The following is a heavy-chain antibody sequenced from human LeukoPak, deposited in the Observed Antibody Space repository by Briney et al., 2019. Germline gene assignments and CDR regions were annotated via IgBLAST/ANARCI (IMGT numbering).Heavy chain of an antibody. CDR2: TIPIFGSA. CDR1: GGTLSSYA. V-gene: IGHV1-69*06. J-gene: IGHJ4*02. D-gene: IGHD6-13*01. CDR3: ARRRPAAAFAY. Sequence: GTSVKLSCKVFGGTLSSYAFSWVRQAPGQGLEWLRMTIPIFGSATYTENVQDRITITVDNSTKTAYMDLSSLSSEDTAVYYCARRRPAAAFAYWGQGPLVTVSS.